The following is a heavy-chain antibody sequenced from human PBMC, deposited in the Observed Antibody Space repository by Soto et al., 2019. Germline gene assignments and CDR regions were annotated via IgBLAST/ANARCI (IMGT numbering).Heavy chain of an antibody. CDR3: AKEGPIVVVPAAKARYMDV. CDR2: ISGSVGST. V-gene: IGHV3-23*01. D-gene: IGHD2-2*01. Sequence: PGGSLRLSCAASGFTFSSYAMSWVRQAPGKGLEWVSVISGSVGSTYYADSVKGRFTISRDNSKNTLYLQMNSLRAEDTAVYYCAKEGPIVVVPAAKARYMDVWGKGTTVTVSS. J-gene: IGHJ6*03. CDR1: GFTFSSYA.